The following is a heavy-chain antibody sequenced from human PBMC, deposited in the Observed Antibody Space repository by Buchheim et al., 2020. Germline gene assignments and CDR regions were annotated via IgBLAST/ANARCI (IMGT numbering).Heavy chain of an antibody. CDR1: GYTFASYW. CDR2: IDTSDSYI. V-gene: IGHV5-10-1*01. CDR3: ARGGPNGGSAPLDY. D-gene: IGHD2-8*01. Sequence: EVQLVQSGAEVKRPGESLRISCKGSGYTFASYWIDWVRQMPAKGLEWMARIDTSDSYINYSPSFQGHITISADKSISTAYLQWSSLRASDTAIYFCARGGPNGGSAPLDYWGQGTL. J-gene: IGHJ4*02.